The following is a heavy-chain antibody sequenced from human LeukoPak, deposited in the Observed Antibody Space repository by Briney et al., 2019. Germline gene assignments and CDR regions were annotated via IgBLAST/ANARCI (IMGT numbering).Heavy chain of an antibody. D-gene: IGHD3-10*01. V-gene: IGHV4-59*12. Sequence: SETLSLTCTVSGGSISSYYWSWIRQPPGKGLEWIGYIYYSGSTNYNPSLKSRVTISVDTSKNQFSLKLSSVTAADTAVYFCAGGKSSGTYHYYYNGLDVWGQGTTVTVSS. CDR1: GGSISSYY. CDR3: AGGKSSGTYHYYYNGLDV. J-gene: IGHJ6*02. CDR2: IYYSGST.